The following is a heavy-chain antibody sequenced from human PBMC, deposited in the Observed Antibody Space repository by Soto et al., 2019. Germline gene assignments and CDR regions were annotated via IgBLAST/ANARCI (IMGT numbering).Heavy chain of an antibody. CDR3: AKIRTYYDFWSGYSERNWFDP. J-gene: IGHJ5*02. CDR2: ISGSGGST. CDR1: GFTFSSYA. D-gene: IGHD3-3*01. V-gene: IGHV3-23*01. Sequence: EVQLLESGGGLVQPGGSLRLSCAASGFTFSSYAMSWVRQAPGKGLEWVSAISGSGGSTYYADSVKGRFTISRDNSKNTLYLQMNSLRAEDTAVYYCAKIRTYYDFWSGYSERNWFDPWGQGTLVTVSS.